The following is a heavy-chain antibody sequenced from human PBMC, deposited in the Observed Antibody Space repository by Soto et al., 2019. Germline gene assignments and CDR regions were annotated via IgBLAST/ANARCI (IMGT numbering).Heavy chain of an antibody. Sequence: GGSLRLSCAASGFTFSDYAMHWVRQAPGKGLEKVAVVSHDGRNTHYADSVKGRFTISRDSSKNTVSLEMTSLRAEDTAFYYCAKGGRQWLVTSDFNYWGQGALVTVSS. J-gene: IGHJ4*02. CDR1: GFTFSDYA. V-gene: IGHV3-30*18. CDR3: AKGGRQWLVTSDFNY. CDR2: VSHDGRNT. D-gene: IGHD6-19*01.